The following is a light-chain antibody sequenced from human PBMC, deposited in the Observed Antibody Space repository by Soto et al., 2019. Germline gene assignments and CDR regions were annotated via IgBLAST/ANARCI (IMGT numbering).Light chain of an antibody. J-gene: IGKJ4*01. V-gene: IGKV3-11*01. Sequence: EIVLTQSPATLSLSPGERATLSCRASQSVSSYLAWYQQKPGQAPRLLIYDASNRATGIPARFSGSGSGTDFTLPISRLEPEDFAVYYCRQRSNWPLTFGGGTKVEIK. CDR3: RQRSNWPLT. CDR1: QSVSSY. CDR2: DAS.